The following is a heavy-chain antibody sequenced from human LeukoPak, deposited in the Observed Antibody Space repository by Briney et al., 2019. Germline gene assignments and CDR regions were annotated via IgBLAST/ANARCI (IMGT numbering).Heavy chain of an antibody. Sequence: GGSLRLSCAASGFIFSNYGMHWVRQAPGKGLEWVAVIWYDGSNKYYADSVKGRFTISRDNSKNTLYLRMSSLRAEDTAVYYCARGLAMYYYDSSGCLDYWGQGTLVTVSS. D-gene: IGHD3-22*01. CDR2: IWYDGSNK. V-gene: IGHV3-33*01. J-gene: IGHJ4*02. CDR3: ARGLAMYYYDSSGCLDY. CDR1: GFIFSNYG.